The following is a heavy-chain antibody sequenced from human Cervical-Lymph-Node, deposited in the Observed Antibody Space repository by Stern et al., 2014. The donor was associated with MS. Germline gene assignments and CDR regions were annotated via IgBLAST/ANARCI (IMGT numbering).Heavy chain of an antibody. V-gene: IGHV5-51*01. Sequence: EVQLVESGAEVKKPGESLKISCKGSGYSFTSYWIGLVRQMPGKGLEWLGIIYPGDSDPRYSPSFQGQVAISADKSISTAYLQWSSLKASDTAMYYCARQMATAIQGLDYWGQGTLVTVSS. CDR1: GYSFTSYW. J-gene: IGHJ4*02. CDR3: ARQMATAIQGLDY. D-gene: IGHD5-24*01. CDR2: IYPGDSDP.